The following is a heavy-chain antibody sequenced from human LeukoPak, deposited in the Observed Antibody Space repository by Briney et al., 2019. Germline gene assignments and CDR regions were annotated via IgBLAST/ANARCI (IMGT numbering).Heavy chain of an antibody. D-gene: IGHD6-13*01. Sequence: GGSLRLSCAASGFTVSSNYMSWVRQAPGKGLEWVSVIYSGGSTYYADSVKGRFTISRDNSKNTLYLQMNSLRAEDTAVYYCAKGGYSKYTQPFDYWGQGTLVTVSS. CDR2: IYSGGST. V-gene: IGHV3-53*05. CDR3: AKGGYSKYTQPFDY. CDR1: GFTVSSNY. J-gene: IGHJ4*02.